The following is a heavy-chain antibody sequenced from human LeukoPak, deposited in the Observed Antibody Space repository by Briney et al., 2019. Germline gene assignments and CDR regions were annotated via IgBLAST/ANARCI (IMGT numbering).Heavy chain of an antibody. CDR2: IYTSGST. V-gene: IGHV4-61*02. D-gene: IGHD6-13*01. CDR3: ARGSCSWYYYYYYMDV. Sequence: SETLSLTCTVSGGSISSGSYYWSWIRQPAGKGLEWIGRIYTSGSTNYNPSLKSRVTISVDTSKNQISLKPSSVTAADTAVYYCARGSCSWYYYYYYMDVWGKGTTVTISS. J-gene: IGHJ6*03. CDR1: GGSISSGSYY.